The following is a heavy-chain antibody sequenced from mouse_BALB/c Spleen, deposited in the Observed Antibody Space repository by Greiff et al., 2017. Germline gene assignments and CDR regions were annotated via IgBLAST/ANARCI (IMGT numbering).Heavy chain of an antibody. Sequence: DVHLVESGGGLVQPGGSLRLSCATSGFTFTDYYMSWVRQPPGKALEWLGFIRNKANGYTTEYSASVKGRFTISRDNSQSILYLQMNTLRAEDSATYYCAVHYYGSSFLDYWGQGTTLTVSS. D-gene: IGHD1-1*01. V-gene: IGHV7-3*02. J-gene: IGHJ2*01. CDR2: IRNKANGYTT. CDR3: AVHYYGSSFLDY. CDR1: GFTFTDYY.